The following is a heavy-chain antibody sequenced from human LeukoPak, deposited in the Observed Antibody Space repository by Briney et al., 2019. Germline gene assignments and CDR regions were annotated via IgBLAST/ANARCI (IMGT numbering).Heavy chain of an antibody. Sequence: GGSLRLSCAASGFTFSSYSMNWVRQAPGKGLEWVSYISSPSSTIYYADSVKGRFTISRDNAKSSLYLQMNSLRAQDTAVYYCARVHTVVTPFDSWGQGTLVTVSS. J-gene: IGHJ4*02. CDR3: ARVHTVVTPFDS. D-gene: IGHD4-23*01. V-gene: IGHV3-48*01. CDR2: ISSPSSTI. CDR1: GFTFSSYS.